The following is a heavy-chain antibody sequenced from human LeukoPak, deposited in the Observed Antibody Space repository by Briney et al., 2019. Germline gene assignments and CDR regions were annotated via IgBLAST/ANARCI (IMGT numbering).Heavy chain of an antibody. V-gene: IGHV3-11*01. D-gene: IGHD1-7*01. CDR3: ARVRLELRSPYYYYGMDV. CDR2: ISSSGSTI. CDR1: GFTFSDYY. J-gene: IGHJ6*02. Sequence: PGGSLRLSCAASGFTFSDYYMSWIRQAPGKGLEWVSYISSSGSTIYYADSVKGRFTISRDNAKNSLYLQMNSLRAEDTAVYYCARVRLELRSPYYYYGMDVWGQGTTVTVSS.